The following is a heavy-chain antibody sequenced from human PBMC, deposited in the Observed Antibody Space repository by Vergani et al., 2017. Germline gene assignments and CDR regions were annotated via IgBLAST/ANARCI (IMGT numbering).Heavy chain of an antibody. V-gene: IGHV4-61*02. CDR1: GGSISSGSYY. CDR2: IYTSGST. Sequence: QVQLQESGPGLVKPSQTLSLTCTVSGGSISSGSYYWSWIRQPAGKGLEWIGRIYTSGSTNYNPSLKSRVTISVDTSKNQFSLKLSSVTAADTAVYYGARGLGGIAAAGAFDPWGQGTLVTVSS. D-gene: IGHD6-13*01. J-gene: IGHJ5*02. CDR3: ARGLGGIAAAGAFDP.